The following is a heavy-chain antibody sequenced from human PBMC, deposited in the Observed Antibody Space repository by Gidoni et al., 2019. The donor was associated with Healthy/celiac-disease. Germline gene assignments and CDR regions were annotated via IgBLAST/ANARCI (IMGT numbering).Heavy chain of an antibody. D-gene: IGHD5-12*01. CDR2: ISGSGGST. CDR3: AKVGDGYNPWYFDY. V-gene: IGHV3-23*01. CDR1: GFTFISYA. Sequence: EVLLLASGGGLVQPGVSMRLSCAASGFTFISYAMSCVRQAPGKGLEWVSAISGSGGSTYYADSVKGRFTISRDNSKNTLYLQMNSLRAEDTAVYYCAKVGDGYNPWYFDYWGQGTLVTVSS. J-gene: IGHJ4*02.